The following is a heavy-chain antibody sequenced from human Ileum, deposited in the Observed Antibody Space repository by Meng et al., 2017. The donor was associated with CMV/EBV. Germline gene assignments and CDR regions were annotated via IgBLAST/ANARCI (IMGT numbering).Heavy chain of an antibody. Sequence: GESLKISCAASGFTFSSYAMHWVRQAPGKGLEWVAVISYDGSNKYYADSVKGRFTISRDNSKNTLYLQMNSLRAEDTAVYYCARPDRDESNYVFDYWGQGTLVTVSS. CDR1: GFTFSSYA. D-gene: IGHD4-11*01. J-gene: IGHJ4*02. CDR3: ARPDRDESNYVFDY. CDR2: ISYDGSNK. V-gene: IGHV3-30-3*01.